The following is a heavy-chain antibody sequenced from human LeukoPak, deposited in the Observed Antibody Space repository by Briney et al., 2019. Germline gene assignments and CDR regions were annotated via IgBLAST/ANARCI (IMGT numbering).Heavy chain of an antibody. Sequence: GASVKVSCKASGYTFTSYGISWVRQAPGQGLEWMGWINPNSGATNYARQFQGRVTMTRDTSISTAYMELSRLRSDDTAVYHCARGLTTVTFDCWGQGTLVTVTS. CDR1: GYTFTSYG. CDR3: ARGLTTVTFDC. V-gene: IGHV1-2*02. D-gene: IGHD4-17*01. J-gene: IGHJ4*02. CDR2: INPNSGAT.